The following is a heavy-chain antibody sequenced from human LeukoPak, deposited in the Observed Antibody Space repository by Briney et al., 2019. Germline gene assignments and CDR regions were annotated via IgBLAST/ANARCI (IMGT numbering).Heavy chain of an antibody. CDR1: GFTFSNAW. CDR3: TTDHPLLLIASLDY. V-gene: IGHV3-15*01. Sequence: TGGSLRLSCAASGFTFSNAWMSWVRQAPGKGLEWVGRIKSKTDGGTTDYAAPVKGRFTISRDDSKNTLYLQMNSLKTEDTAVYYCTTDHPLLLIASLDYWGQGTLVTVSS. J-gene: IGHJ4*02. CDR2: IKSKTDGGTT. D-gene: IGHD3-3*02.